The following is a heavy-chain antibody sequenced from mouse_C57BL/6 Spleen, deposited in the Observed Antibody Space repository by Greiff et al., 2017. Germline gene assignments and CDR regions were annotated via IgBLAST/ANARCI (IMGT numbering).Heavy chain of an antibody. Sequence: VQLQQSGAELVKPGASVKISCTASGYAFSSYWMHWVKQRPGQGLEWIGQIYPGDGGTNYNGKFKGKATLTADKSSSTAYLQLSSLTSEGAAVYVWAKGGTLDYWGKGTTLTVSS. CDR2: IYPGDGGT. D-gene: IGHD3-3*01. CDR1: GYAFSSYW. CDR3: AKGGTLDY. V-gene: IGHV1-80*01. J-gene: IGHJ2*01.